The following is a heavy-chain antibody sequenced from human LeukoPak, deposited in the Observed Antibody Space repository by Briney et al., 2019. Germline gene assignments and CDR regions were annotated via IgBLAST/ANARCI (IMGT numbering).Heavy chain of an antibody. D-gene: IGHD2/OR15-2a*01. CDR1: GDSISSYN. CDR3: AKESNSSDNWYFDL. Sequence: SETLSLTCILSGDSISSYNWNWIRQPPGKGLEWIGYMYNSGSTNNNPSLKSRVTISVDKSKNQFSQKLSSVTAADAAVYYCAKESNSSDNWYFDLWGRGTLVTVSS. V-gene: IGHV4-59*01. J-gene: IGHJ2*01. CDR2: MYNSGST.